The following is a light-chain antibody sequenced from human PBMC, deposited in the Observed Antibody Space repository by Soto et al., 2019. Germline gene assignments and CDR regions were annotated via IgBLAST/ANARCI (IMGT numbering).Light chain of an antibody. CDR2: EVN. V-gene: IGLV2-23*02. CDR3: CSYGGDRI. J-gene: IGLJ2*01. Sequence: QSALTQPASVSGSPGQSIAISCTGTSSNVGGYNFVSWYQQHPGKAPKLLNYEVNKRPSGVSNRFSGSKSDNTASLTISGLQAEDEADYYCCSYGGDRIFGGGTKLTVL. CDR1: SSNVGGYNF.